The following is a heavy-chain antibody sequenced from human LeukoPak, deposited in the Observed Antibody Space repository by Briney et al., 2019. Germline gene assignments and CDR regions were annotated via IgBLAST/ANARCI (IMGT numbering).Heavy chain of an antibody. CDR3: AREPRVAGDYYYYGMDV. CDR2: NDPNSGGT. CDR1: GYTFTDYY. Sequence: PQASVKVSCKASGYTFTDYYMHWVRQAPGQGLEWMGWNDPNSGGTNYAQKFQGRVTMTRDTSISTAYMELSRLRSDDTAVYYCAREPRVAGDYYYYGMDVWGQGTTVTVSS. J-gene: IGHJ6*02. V-gene: IGHV1-2*02. D-gene: IGHD6-19*01.